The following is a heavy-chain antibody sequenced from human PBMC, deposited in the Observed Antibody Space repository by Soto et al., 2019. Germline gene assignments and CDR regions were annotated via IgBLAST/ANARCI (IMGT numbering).Heavy chain of an antibody. D-gene: IGHD3-3*01. J-gene: IGHJ5*02. V-gene: IGHV3-23*01. CDR1: GFTFSSYA. CDR2: ISGSGGST. Sequence: EVQLLESGGGLVQPGGSLRLSCAASGFTFSSYAMSWVRQAPGKGLEWVSAISGSGGSTYYADSVKGRFTISRDNSKNPLYLQMNSLRAEDTAVYYCAKDRRITIFGVVFSFDPWGQGTLVTVSS. CDR3: AKDRRITIFGVVFSFDP.